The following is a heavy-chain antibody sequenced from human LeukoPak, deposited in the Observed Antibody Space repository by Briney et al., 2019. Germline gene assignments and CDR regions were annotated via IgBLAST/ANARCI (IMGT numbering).Heavy chain of an antibody. V-gene: IGHV4-34*01. CDR1: GGSFSGYY. CDR3: ARDLVAVAENYYYMDV. J-gene: IGHJ6*03. Sequence: SETLSLTCAVYGGSFSGYYWSWIRQPPGKGLEWIGEINHSGSTNYNPSLKSRVTISVDTSKNQFSLKLSSVTAADTAVYYCARDLVAVAENYYYMDVWGKGTTVTVSS. D-gene: IGHD6-19*01. CDR2: INHSGST.